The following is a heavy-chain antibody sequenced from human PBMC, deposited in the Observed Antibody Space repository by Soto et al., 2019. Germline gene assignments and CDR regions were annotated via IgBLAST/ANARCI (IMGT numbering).Heavy chain of an antibody. V-gene: IGHV3-23*01. D-gene: IGHD2-2*03. CDR3: AKVGIGMFSHKHHFDH. J-gene: IGHJ4*02. CDR2: ISGSGDSS. CDR1: GFTFSSFG. Sequence: PGGSLRLSCTASGFTFSSFGMAWVRQAPGKGLEWASAISGSGDSSYYADSVKDRFTISRDNPTNTLYLQMNNLRAEDTAVYYCAKVGIGMFSHKHHFDHWGQGTLVTVSS.